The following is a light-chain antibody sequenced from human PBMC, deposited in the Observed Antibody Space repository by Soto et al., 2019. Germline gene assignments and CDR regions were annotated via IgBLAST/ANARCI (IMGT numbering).Light chain of an antibody. CDR3: QQYYGIPLT. Sequence: DIVMTQSPDSLAVSLGERATINCKSSQSVLYSSNNKNHLAWYQQKPGQPPKLLIYWASTRESGVPDRFSGSGSGTDFTLTISSLQAEDVAVYYCQQYYGIPLTFGGGTKVEIK. CDR2: WAS. V-gene: IGKV4-1*01. CDR1: QSVLYSSNNKNH. J-gene: IGKJ4*01.